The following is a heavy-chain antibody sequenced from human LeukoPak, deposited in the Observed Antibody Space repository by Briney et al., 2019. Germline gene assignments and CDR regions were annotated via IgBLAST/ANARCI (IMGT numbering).Heavy chain of an antibody. CDR1: GFAFSSYW. D-gene: IGHD5-18*01. CDR2: LNEDGSKR. CDR3: ARAVTSMDGY. J-gene: IGHJ4*02. V-gene: IGHV3-7*03. Sequence: GGSLRLSCAASGFAFSSYWMTWVRQAPGKGLEWVASLNEDGSKRSYVGSVKGRFTISRDNAQKSLYLQMNSLTAEDTAVYYCARAVTSMDGYWGQGTLVTVS.